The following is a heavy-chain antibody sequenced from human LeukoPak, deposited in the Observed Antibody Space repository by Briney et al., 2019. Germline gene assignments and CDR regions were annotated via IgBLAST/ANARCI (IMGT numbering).Heavy chain of an antibody. CDR2: INSDGSST. CDR1: GFTFSSYW. J-gene: IGHJ4*02. CDR3: VRTIGLDFDF. D-gene: IGHD2/OR15-2a*01. Sequence: GGSLRLSCAASGFTFSSYWMHWVRQAPGKGLVWVSHINSDGSSTSYADSVKGRFTISRDNAKNTLYLQMNSLRAEDTAMYYCVRTIGLDFDFWGQGTLVTVSS. V-gene: IGHV3-74*01.